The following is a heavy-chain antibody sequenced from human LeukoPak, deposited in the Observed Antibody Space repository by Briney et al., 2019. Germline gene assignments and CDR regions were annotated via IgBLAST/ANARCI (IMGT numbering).Heavy chain of an antibody. CDR2: ISSSGSTI. Sequence: PGGSLRLSCAATGFTLSSYEMSWVRKAPGKELEWVSYISSSGSTIYYADSVKGRFTISRDNAKNSLYLQMNSLRAEDTAVYYCAELGITMIGGVWGKGTTVTISS. D-gene: IGHD3-10*02. CDR1: GFTLSSYE. CDR3: AELGITMIGGV. V-gene: IGHV3-48*03. J-gene: IGHJ6*04.